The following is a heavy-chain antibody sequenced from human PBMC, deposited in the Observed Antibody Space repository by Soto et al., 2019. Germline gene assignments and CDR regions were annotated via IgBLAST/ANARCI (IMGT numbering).Heavy chain of an antibody. J-gene: IGHJ5*02. Sequence: GGSLRLSCAASGFTFSSYAMSWVRQAPGKGLEWVSAISGSGGSTYYAESVKGRFTISRDNSKNTLYLQMNSLRAEDTAVYYCAKDRKSYDILTGYYVNWFDPWGQGTLVTVS. D-gene: IGHD3-9*01. CDR3: AKDRKSYDILTGYYVNWFDP. V-gene: IGHV3-23*01. CDR2: ISGSGGST. CDR1: GFTFSSYA.